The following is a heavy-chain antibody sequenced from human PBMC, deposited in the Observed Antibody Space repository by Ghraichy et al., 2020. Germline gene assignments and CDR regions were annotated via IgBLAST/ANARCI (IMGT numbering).Heavy chain of an antibody. CDR1: GFTFSSYS. Sequence: GESLNISCAASGFTFSSYSMNWVRQAPGKGLEWVSTIAATTGDIYYADSVKGRVTSSRDSAKNSLYLQLNSLRDEDTAVYYCATPYYNYWSGYLPAGGMDVWGQGTTVTASS. V-gene: IGHV3-48*02. J-gene: IGHJ6*02. CDR2: IAATTGDI. D-gene: IGHD3-3*01. CDR3: ATPYYNYWSGYLPAGGMDV.